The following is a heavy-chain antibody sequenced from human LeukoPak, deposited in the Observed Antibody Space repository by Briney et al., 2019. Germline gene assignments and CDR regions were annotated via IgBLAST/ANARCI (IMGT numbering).Heavy chain of an antibody. Sequence: PSETLSLTCTVSGGSISSYYWSWIRQAPGKGLEWIGRIYTSGSTNYNPSLKSRVTMSVDTSKNQFSLKLSSVTAADTAVYYCARVRGIYSSGWLSWWFDPWGQGTLVTVSS. V-gene: IGHV4-4*07. J-gene: IGHJ5*02. CDR2: IYTSGST. CDR3: ARVRGIYSSGWLSWWFDP. D-gene: IGHD6-19*01. CDR1: GGSISSYY.